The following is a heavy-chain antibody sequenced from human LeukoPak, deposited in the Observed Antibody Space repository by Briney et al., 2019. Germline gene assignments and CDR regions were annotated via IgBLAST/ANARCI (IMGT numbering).Heavy chain of an antibody. CDR1: GYTFTSYD. V-gene: IGHV1-18*01. CDR2: ISAYNGNT. J-gene: IGHJ4*02. D-gene: IGHD3-3*01. Sequence: ASVKVSCKASGYTFTSYDISWVRQAPGQGLEWMGWISAYNGNTNYAQKLQGRVTMTTDTSTSTAYMELRSLRSDDTAVYYCARDLAVLRFLEWLFDYWGQGTLVTVSS. CDR3: ARDLAVLRFLEWLFDY.